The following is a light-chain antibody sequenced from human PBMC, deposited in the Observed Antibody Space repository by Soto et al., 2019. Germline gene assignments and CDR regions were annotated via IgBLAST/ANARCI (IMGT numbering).Light chain of an antibody. V-gene: IGKV1-5*01. CDR2: DAS. CDR3: QQYNSYSRT. J-gene: IGKJ1*01. CDR1: QSISSW. Sequence: DVQMTQSPSTLSASVGGRVTITCRASQSISSWLAWYQQKPGKAPKLLIYDASSLESGVPSRFSGSGSGTEFTLTISSLQPDDFATYYCQQYNSYSRTFGQGTKV.